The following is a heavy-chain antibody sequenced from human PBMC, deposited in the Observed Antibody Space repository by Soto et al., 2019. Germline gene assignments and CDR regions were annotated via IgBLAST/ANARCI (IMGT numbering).Heavy chain of an antibody. CDR3: ARGVGLRTYFNYYGLDV. CDR2: IYYSGST. V-gene: IGHV4-59*01. D-gene: IGHD2-15*01. Sequence: SETLSLTCTVSGGSISTYYWSWIRQPPGKGLEWIGYIYYSGSTDYNPSLKSRVTMSVDTSKDQFSLKLRSVTAADTAVYFCARGVGLRTYFNYYGLDVWVQGTTVT. CDR1: GGSISTYY. J-gene: IGHJ6*02.